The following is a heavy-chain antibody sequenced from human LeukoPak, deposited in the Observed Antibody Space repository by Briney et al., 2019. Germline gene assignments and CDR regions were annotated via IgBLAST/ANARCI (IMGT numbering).Heavy chain of an antibody. CDR2: ISSAGTYT. V-gene: IGHV3-11*06. CDR3: ARDLVSAMGPYYFDY. Sequence: GGSLRLSCAASGFSFSDYYMSWIRQAPGKGLEWVSFISSAGTYTNYADSVKGRFTISRDNAKNSLYLQMNSLRAEDTAVYYCARDLVSAMGPYYFDYWVQGTLVTVSS. CDR1: GFSFSDYY. D-gene: IGHD5-18*01. J-gene: IGHJ4*02.